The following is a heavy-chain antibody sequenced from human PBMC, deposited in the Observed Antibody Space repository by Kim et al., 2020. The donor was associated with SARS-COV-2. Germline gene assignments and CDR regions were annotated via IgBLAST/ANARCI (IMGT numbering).Heavy chain of an antibody. Sequence: GGSLRLSCAASGFTFSSYAMSWVRQAPGKGLEWVSAISGSGGSTYYADSVKGRFTISRDNSKNTLYLQMNSLRAEDTAVYYCAGPGGLDDAFDIWGQGTMVTVSS. D-gene: IGHD1-26*01. V-gene: IGHV3-23*01. CDR3: AGPGGLDDAFDI. CDR1: GFTFSSYA. CDR2: ISGSGGST. J-gene: IGHJ3*02.